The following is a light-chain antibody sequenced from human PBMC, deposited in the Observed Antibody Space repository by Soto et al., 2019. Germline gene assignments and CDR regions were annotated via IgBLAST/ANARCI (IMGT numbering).Light chain of an antibody. CDR2: KAS. CDR3: QKYNSYSPYT. CDR1: QSISSW. J-gene: IGKJ2*01. V-gene: IGKV1-5*03. Sequence: DIQMTQSPSTLSASVGDRVTITCRASQSISSWLAWYQQKPGKAPKLLIYKASSLESGVPSRFSGSGSGTEFTLPFGSLQPNVFATYSGQKYNSYSPYTFGQGTKLGSN.